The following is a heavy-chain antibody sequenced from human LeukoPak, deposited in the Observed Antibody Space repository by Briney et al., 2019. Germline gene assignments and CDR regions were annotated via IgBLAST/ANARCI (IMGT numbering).Heavy chain of an antibody. CDR3: ARGGGLDV. CDR2: INHNGNVN. V-gene: IGHV3-7*03. CDR1: GLTFSSYC. J-gene: IGHJ6*02. Sequence: GGSLRLSCAASGLTFSSYCMNWARQAPGKGLEWVASINHNGNVNYYVDSGKGRFTISRDNAKHSLYLQMSNLRAEDTAVYFCARGGGLDVWGQGATVTVSS. D-gene: IGHD3-16*01.